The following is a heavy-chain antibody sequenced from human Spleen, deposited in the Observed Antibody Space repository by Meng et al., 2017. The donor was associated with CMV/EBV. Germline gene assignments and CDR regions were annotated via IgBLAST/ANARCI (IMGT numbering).Heavy chain of an antibody. Sequence: AGVEMPGASVKVSCKASGYPFTGYYMHWVRQAPGQGLEWMGWINPNRGGTNYAQKFQGRVTMTRDTSISTAYMELRSLRSDDTAVYYCARDRGGNWNLDYWGQGTLVTAPQ. CDR2: INPNRGGT. CDR3: ARDRGGNWNLDY. V-gene: IGHV1-2*02. J-gene: IGHJ4*02. D-gene: IGHD1-1*01. CDR1: GYPFTGYY.